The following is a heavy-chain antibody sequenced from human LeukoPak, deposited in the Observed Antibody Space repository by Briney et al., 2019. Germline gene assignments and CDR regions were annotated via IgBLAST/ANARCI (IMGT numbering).Heavy chain of an antibody. J-gene: IGHJ4*02. D-gene: IGHD1-26*01. CDR3: ARDRVVGAFFDY. V-gene: IGHV3-21*01. Sequence: GRSLTLSCSASGFTFGHYGMHWVRQAPGKGLEWVSSISSSSSYIYYADSVKGRFTISRDNAKNSLYLQMNSLRAEDTAVYYCARDRVVGAFFDYWGQGTLVTVSS. CDR2: ISSSSSYI. CDR1: GFTFGHYG.